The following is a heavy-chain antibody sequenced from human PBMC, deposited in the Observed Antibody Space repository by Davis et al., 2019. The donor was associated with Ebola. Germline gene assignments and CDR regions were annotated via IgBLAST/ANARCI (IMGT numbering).Heavy chain of an antibody. D-gene: IGHD1-1*01. Sequence: GESLKISCQGSGYTFTVYWIGWVRQMPGKGLEWMGIIYPGDSDITYSPSFQGQVTISVDKSISTAYLQWSSLKASDTAMYYCARRKLESGNYSDAFDIWGQGTMVTVSS. CDR2: IYPGDSDI. J-gene: IGHJ3*02. CDR3: ARRKLESGNYSDAFDI. V-gene: IGHV5-51*01. CDR1: GYTFTVYW.